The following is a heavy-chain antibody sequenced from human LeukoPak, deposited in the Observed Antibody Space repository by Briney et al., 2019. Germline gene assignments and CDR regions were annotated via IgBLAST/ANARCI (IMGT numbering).Heavy chain of an antibody. Sequence: GGSLRLSCAASGFTFSSYWMSWARQAPGKGLEWVANIKQDGSEKYYVDSVKGRFTISRDNAKNSLYLQMNSLRAEDTAVYYCARATRRWLQLGAFDIWGQGTMVTVSS. V-gene: IGHV3-7*01. CDR1: GFTFSSYW. CDR2: IKQDGSEK. J-gene: IGHJ3*02. D-gene: IGHD5-24*01. CDR3: ARATRRWLQLGAFDI.